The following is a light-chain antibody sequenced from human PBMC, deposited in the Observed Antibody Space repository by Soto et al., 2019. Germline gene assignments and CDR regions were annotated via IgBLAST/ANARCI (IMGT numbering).Light chain of an antibody. J-gene: IGKJ2*01. V-gene: IGKV4-1*01. CDR2: WAS. CDR1: QSVLYSSNNKNY. Sequence: DIVMTQSPDSLAVSLGERATINCKSSQSVLYSSNNKNYLAWYQQRPRQPPKLLIYWASTRESGVPDRFIGSGSETDFTLTVTSLQAEDVAVYYCQQYYGSPYTFGQGTKLEIK. CDR3: QQYYGSPYT.